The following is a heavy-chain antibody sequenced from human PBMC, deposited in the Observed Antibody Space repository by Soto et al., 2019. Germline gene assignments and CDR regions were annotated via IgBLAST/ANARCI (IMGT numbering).Heavy chain of an antibody. J-gene: IGHJ3*02. Sequence: EVQLEESGGDLVQPGGSLRLSCAATGFTLSAYWMTWVGQAPGKGLEWVANINRDGSKKSYLDSVRGRFTISRDNVGNSLYLQMDSLRADDTTLYYCARDVSTGSSSLYLDAFDIWGQGTMVTVSS. D-gene: IGHD6-13*01. CDR1: GFTLSAYW. V-gene: IGHV3-7*05. CDR2: INRDGSKK. CDR3: ARDVSTGSSSLYLDAFDI.